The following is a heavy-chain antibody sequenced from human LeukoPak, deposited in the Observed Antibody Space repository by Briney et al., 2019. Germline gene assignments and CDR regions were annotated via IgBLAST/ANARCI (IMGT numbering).Heavy chain of an antibody. CDR1: GFTFTSYW. V-gene: IGHV3-74*01. CDR3: AFWSGYSDY. J-gene: IGHJ4*02. Sequence: GGSLRLSCAASGFTFTSYWMNWVCQAPGKGLVWVSRINTDETRTSYADPVKGRFTISRDNAKNTLYLQMNSLRAEDTAVYYCAFWSGYSDYWGQGTLVTVSS. D-gene: IGHD3-3*01. CDR2: INTDETRT.